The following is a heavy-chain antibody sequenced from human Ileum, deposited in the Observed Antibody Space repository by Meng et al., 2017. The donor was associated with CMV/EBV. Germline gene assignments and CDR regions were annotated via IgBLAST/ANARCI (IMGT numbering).Heavy chain of an antibody. CDR3: AREESVGIAVTGTFDY. Sequence: VRSHDLAPGTLKPSETLSLTCTVSGDSISSNFWSWIRQPARKGMEWIGRIYSSGSTFYNPSLNSRVTMSVDTSKNQFSLSLASVTAADTAIYFCAREESVGIAVTGTFDYWGQGILVTVSS. CDR1: GDSISSNF. J-gene: IGHJ4*02. CDR2: IYSSGST. V-gene: IGHV4-4*07. D-gene: IGHD6-19*01.